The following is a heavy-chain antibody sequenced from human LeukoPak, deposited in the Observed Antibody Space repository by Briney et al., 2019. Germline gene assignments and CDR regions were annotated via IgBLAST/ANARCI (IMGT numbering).Heavy chain of an antibody. CDR1: GYTFTNYY. D-gene: IGHD3-10*01. V-gene: IGHV1-46*01. CDR3: ARGGLLQKYNCFDP. J-gene: IGHJ5*02. Sequence: ASVKVSCKASGYTFTNYYMQWVRQAPGQGLEWIGVINPSPGSTTYAQKFQGRVTMTRDTSKSTVYMELSSLRSEDTAVYYCARGGLLQKYNCFDPWGQGTLVTVSS. CDR2: INPSPGST.